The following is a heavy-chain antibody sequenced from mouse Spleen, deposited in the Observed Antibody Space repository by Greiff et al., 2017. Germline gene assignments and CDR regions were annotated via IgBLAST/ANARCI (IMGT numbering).Heavy chain of an antibody. D-gene: IGHD6-1*01. CDR2: ISSGSSTI. CDR3: SRLLSYAMDF. Sequence: VQLKESGGGLVKPGGSLKLSCAASGFTFSDYGMHWVRQAPEKGLEWVAYISSGSSTIYYADTVKGRFTISRDNAKNTLFLQMTSLRSEDTAMYYCSRLLSYAMDFGCQRTSVTVSS. V-gene: IGHV5-17*01. CDR1: GFTFSDYG. J-gene: IGHJ4*01.